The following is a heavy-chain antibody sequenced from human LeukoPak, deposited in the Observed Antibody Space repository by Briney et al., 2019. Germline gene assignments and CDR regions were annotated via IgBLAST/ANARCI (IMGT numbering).Heavy chain of an antibody. CDR3: ARPSINDFGDFGY. J-gene: IGHJ4*02. CDR2: ISGISRSTYI. D-gene: IGHD4-17*01. V-gene: IGHV3-21*01. CDR1: GFTFSTYN. Sequence: GGSVTLSCSASGFTFSTYNMQWLRPAPGKGREWVSSISGISRSTYIYYADSVKGRFTISRDNAENSLYLQMNSLRAEDTAVYYCARPSINDFGDFGYWGQGTLVTVSS.